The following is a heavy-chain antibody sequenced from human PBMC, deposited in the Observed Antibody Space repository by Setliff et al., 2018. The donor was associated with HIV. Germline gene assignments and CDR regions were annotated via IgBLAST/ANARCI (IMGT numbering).Heavy chain of an antibody. D-gene: IGHD1-7*01. CDR2: VNRGRRT. CDR3: ARALGSRYNWNYRYWYFDL. Sequence: PSETLSLTCALYGGSFSDYYWSWIRQPPGMGLEWIGEVNRGRRTNYNSSLKSRVTISVDTSKNQFSLKLSSVTAADTAVYYCARALGSRYNWNYRYWYFDLWGRGTLVTVSS. J-gene: IGHJ2*01. CDR1: GGSFSDYY. V-gene: IGHV4-34*01.